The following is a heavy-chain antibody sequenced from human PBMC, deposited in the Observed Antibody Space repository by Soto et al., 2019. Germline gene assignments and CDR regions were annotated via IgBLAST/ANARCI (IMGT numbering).Heavy chain of an antibody. CDR2: ISAYNGNT. V-gene: IGHV1-18*01. D-gene: IGHD3-22*01. J-gene: IGHJ4*02. Sequence: ASVKVSCKASGYTFTSYGISWVRQAPGQGLEWMGWISAYNGNTNYAQKLQGRVTMTTDTSTSTAYMELRSLRSDDTAVYYCARVKYSVHYYDSSGYYFPSDYWGQGTLVTVSS. CDR1: GYTFTSYG. CDR3: ARVKYSVHYYDSSGYYFPSDY.